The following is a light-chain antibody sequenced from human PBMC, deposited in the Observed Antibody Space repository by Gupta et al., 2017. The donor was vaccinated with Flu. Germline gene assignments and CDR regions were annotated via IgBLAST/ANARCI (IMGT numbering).Light chain of an antibody. CDR1: SNDIGAYNY. CDR2: EVI. CDR3: SSLSGTNSVV. V-gene: IGLV2-8*01. Sequence: QSALTQPPSASGSPGQSVTISCPGTSNDIGAYNYVSWYQQHPDTAPKLIIFEVIKRPSGVPDRFSGSRSGNTAYLIVSGLQTEDEADYFCSSLSGTNSVVFGGGTRLTVL. J-gene: IGLJ2*01.